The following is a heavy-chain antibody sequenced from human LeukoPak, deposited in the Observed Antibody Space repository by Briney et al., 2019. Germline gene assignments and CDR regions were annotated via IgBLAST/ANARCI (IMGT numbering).Heavy chain of an antibody. CDR1: GFTFSSYW. CDR3: ARKGELERRRSWDC. V-gene: IGHV3-74*01. CDR2: IDRDGSRI. D-gene: IGHD1-1*01. Sequence: GGSLRLSCAVSGFTFSSYWMHWVRQAPGKGLVWVSRIDRDGSRINYADSVKGRFSISRDNGKNTLFLQMNSLRAEDAAVYYCARKGELERRRSWDCWGQGTLVTVSS. J-gene: IGHJ4*02.